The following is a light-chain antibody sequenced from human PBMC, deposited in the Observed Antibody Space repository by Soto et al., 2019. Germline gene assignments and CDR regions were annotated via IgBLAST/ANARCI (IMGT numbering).Light chain of an antibody. CDR1: QSVSRNY. CDR3: QQYGTSPQIT. Sequence: EIVLTQSPDPLSLSPGERATLSCRASQSVSRNYLVWYQQKPGQAPRPLIYGASSRATGIPDRFSGSGSGTDFTLTISKREAEDFAVYYCQQYGTSPQITFGQGTRLEIK. V-gene: IGKV3-20*01. J-gene: IGKJ5*01. CDR2: GAS.